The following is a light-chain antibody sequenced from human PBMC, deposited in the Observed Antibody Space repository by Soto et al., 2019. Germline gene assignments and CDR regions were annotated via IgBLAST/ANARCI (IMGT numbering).Light chain of an antibody. Sequence: EIEMSQSPATLSVYQGERASLSCRASQSVSSNLAWYQQKPGQTPRLLIYGASNRATGVPARISGSVSGTEFTLTIASLQSEDFAVYYCQHYSSWRWTFCQGTKVEIK. CDR2: GAS. CDR3: QHYSSWRWT. CDR1: QSVSSN. J-gene: IGKJ1*01. V-gene: IGKV3-15*01.